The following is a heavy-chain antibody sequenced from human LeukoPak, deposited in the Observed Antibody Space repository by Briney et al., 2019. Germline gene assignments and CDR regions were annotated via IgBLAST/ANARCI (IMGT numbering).Heavy chain of an antibody. CDR2: INHSGST. CDR1: GGSFSGYY. V-gene: IGHV4-34*01. J-gene: IGHJ4*02. Sequence: SETLSLTCAVYGGSFSGYYWSWIRQPPGKGLEWIGEINHSGSTNYNPSLKSRVTISVDTSKNQFSLKLSSVTAADTAVYYCARQTAAPYFDYWGQGTLVTVSS. CDR3: ARQTAAPYFDY. D-gene: IGHD2-2*01.